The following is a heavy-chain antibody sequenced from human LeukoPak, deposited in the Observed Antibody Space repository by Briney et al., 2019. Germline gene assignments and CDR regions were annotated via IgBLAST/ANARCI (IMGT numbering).Heavy chain of an antibody. D-gene: IGHD2-8*01. CDR3: ARAPANYYMDV. CDR2: MYHNGNI. CDR1: SYAISSIHY. Sequence: PSETLSLTSSVSSYAISSIHYWRWTRQPPRKGLEWIGSMYHNGNIYYSPSLRSRVAMSVDTSKNQFSLNLSSVTAADTAVYYCARAPANYYMDVWGKGTTVTVSS. V-gene: IGHV4-38-2*02. J-gene: IGHJ6*03.